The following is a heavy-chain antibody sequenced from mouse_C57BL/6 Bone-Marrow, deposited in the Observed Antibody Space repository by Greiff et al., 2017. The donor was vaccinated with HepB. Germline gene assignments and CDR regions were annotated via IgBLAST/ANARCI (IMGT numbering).Heavy chain of an antibody. D-gene: IGHD2-4*01. J-gene: IGHJ3*01. V-gene: IGHV1-78*01. CDR3: ARLGYDYDEGFAY. CDR1: GYTFTDHT. Sequence: VKLQESDAELVKPGASVKISCKVSGYTFTDHTIHWMKQRPEQGLEWIGYIYPRDGSTKYNEKFKGKATLTADKSSSTAYMQLNSLTSEDSAVYFCARLGYDYDEGFAYWGQGTLVTVSA. CDR2: IYPRDGST.